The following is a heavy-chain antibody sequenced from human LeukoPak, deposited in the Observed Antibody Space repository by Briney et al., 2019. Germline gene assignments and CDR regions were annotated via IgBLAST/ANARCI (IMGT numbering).Heavy chain of an antibody. CDR1: GACISGYY. D-gene: IGHD3-22*01. CDR2: VYYSGIT. J-gene: IGHJ5*02. V-gene: IGHV4-59*01. Sequence: SETLSLTCSVSGACISGYYYKWLPQPPGKGLVLIGYVYYSGITNFNPSLKSRVTMSVDTSKNQFSLKVSSVTAADTAVYYCARVLLSSGSSTWGQGTLVTVSS. CDR3: ARVLLSSGSST.